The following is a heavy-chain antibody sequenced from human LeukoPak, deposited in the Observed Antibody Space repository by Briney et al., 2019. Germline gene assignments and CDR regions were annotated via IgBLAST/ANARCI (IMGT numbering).Heavy chain of an antibody. CDR1: GFTFSSYW. D-gene: IGHD6-19*01. CDR3: ATSPGAVAGTTGGY. Sequence: PGGSLRLSCAASGFTFSSYWMHWVRQAPGKGLVWVSRINSDGSSTSYADSGKGRFTISRDNAKNTLYLQMNSLRAEDTAVYYCATSPGAVAGTTGGYWGQGTLVTVSS. J-gene: IGHJ4*02. V-gene: IGHV3-74*01. CDR2: INSDGSST.